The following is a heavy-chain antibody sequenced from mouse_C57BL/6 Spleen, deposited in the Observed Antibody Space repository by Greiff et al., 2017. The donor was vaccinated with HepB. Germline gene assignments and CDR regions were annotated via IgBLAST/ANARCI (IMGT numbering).Heavy chain of an antibody. CDR1: GFTFSSYA. CDR2: ISSGGDYI. CDR3: TSGGWGDYAMDY. J-gene: IGHJ4*01. D-gene: IGHD2-3*01. Sequence: EVQVVESGEGLVKPGGSLKLSCAASGFTFSSYAMSWVRQTPEKRLEWVAYISSGGDYIYYADTVKGRFTISRDNARNTLYLQMSSLKSEDTAMYYCTSGGWGDYAMDYWGQGTSVTVSS. V-gene: IGHV5-9-1*02.